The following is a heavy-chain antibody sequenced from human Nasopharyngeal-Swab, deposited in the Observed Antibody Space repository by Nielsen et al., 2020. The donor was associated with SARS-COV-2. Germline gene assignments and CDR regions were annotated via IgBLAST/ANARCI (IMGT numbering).Heavy chain of an antibody. Sequence: SETLSLTCTVSGGSISSYYWSWIRQSPVKGPEWTGSFYYSGITNSHPSLKSRVTILIDTSKNQFSLKLNSVTAADTAVYYCAREVVGGLVDSWGQGTLVTVSS. CDR1: GGSISSYY. D-gene: IGHD1-26*01. CDR3: AREVVGGLVDS. CDR2: FYYSGIT. V-gene: IGHV4-59*12. J-gene: IGHJ4*02.